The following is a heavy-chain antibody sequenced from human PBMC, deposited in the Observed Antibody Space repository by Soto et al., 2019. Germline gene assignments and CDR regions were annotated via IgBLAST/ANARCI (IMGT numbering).Heavy chain of an antibody. D-gene: IGHD3-9*01. CDR3: ATARGIYFDFSTAYFQA. J-gene: IGHJ5*02. V-gene: IGHV5-51*01. Sequence: GESLKISCEASGYTSTDNWIAWVRQMPGKGLGWMGMIFPADSDAKYRPSLQGQVTFSVDKSINTAYLQWSNLKASDTAIYYCATARGIYFDFSTAYFQAWGQGT. CDR2: IFPADSDA. CDR1: GYTSTDNW.